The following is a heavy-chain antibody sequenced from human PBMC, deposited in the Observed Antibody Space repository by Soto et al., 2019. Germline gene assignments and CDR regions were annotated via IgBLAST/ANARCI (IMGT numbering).Heavy chain of an antibody. CDR2: ISSSSSYI. J-gene: IGHJ4*02. V-gene: IGHV3-21*01. CDR1: GFTFSSYS. D-gene: IGHD2-15*01. Sequence: EVQLVESGGGLVKPGGSLRLSCAASGFTFSSYSMNWVRQAPGKGLEWVSPISSSSSYIYYADSVKGRFTISRDNAKNSLYLQMNSLRAEDTAVYYCARDPVYCSGGSCYHNFDYWGQGTLVTVSS. CDR3: ARDPVYCSGGSCYHNFDY.